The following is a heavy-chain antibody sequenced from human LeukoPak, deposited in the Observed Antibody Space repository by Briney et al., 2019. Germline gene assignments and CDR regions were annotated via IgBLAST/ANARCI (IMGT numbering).Heavy chain of an antibody. J-gene: IGHJ6*04. CDR2: IDASRGTT. Sequence: GGSLRLSCAASGFTFSIYAMNWVRQAPGKGLEWVSAIDASRGTTYYADSVKGRFTISRDNAKNSLYLQMNSLRAEDTAVYYCAELGITMIGGVWGKGTTVTISS. V-gene: IGHV3-23*01. CDR1: GFTFSIYA. D-gene: IGHD3-10*02. CDR3: AELGITMIGGV.